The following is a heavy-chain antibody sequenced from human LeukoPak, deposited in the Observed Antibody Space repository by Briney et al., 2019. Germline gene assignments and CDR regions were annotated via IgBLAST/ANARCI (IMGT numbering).Heavy chain of an antibody. CDR1: GFTFSRNG. J-gene: IGHJ4*02. V-gene: IGHV3-7*01. CDR3: AKRFRRNYFDY. Sequence: GGSLRLSCAASGFTFSRNGMTWVRQAPGKGLEWVANIKQDGSEKYYVDSVKGRFTISRDNAKNSLYLQMNSLRAEDTAVYYCAKRFRRNYFDYWGQGTLVTVSS. CDR2: IKQDGSEK. D-gene: IGHD3-10*01.